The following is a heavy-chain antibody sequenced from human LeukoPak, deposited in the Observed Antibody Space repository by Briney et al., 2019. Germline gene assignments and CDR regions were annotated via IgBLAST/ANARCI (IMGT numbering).Heavy chain of an antibody. D-gene: IGHD1-26*01. V-gene: IGHV3-7*03. J-gene: IGHJ4*02. CDR3: ARNEKWGRDL. Sequence: PGGSLRLSCAASGFTLSRHWMRWVRQAPGKGLEWVANIVQDGSQKYYVDSVQGRMTISRDNGKNSLYLQRKSLRAEDTAVYYCARNEKWGRDLWGQGTLVTVSS. CDR2: IVQDGSQK. CDR1: GFTLSRHW.